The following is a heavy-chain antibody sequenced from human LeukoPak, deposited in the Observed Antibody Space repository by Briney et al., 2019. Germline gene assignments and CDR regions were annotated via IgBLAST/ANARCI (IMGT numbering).Heavy chain of an antibody. V-gene: IGHV3-30*04. CDR1: GFTFSSYV. J-gene: IGHJ5*02. D-gene: IGHD1-26*01. CDR3: ARVMYSKSYRWFDP. CDR2: ISYDGSNE. Sequence: PGGSLRLSCAASGFTFSSYVMHWVRQAPGQGLEWVAIISYDGSNEYYADSVKGRFTISRDNSKNTLYLQMNSLRAADTAVYYCARVMYSKSYRWFDPWGQGTLVTVSS.